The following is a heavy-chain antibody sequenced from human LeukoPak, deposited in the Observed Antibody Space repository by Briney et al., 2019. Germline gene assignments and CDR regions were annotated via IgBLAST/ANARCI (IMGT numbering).Heavy chain of an antibody. D-gene: IGHD2-8*01. J-gene: IGHJ6*03. CDR2: IYYSGST. V-gene: IGHV4-30-4*08. Sequence: PSQTLSLTCTVSGGSISSGDYYGSWIRQPPGKGVERIGYIYYSGSTYYNPSLKSRVTISVDTSKNQFSLKLRSVTAADTAVYYCARGGGKSGLILYYYYMDVWGKGTTVTVSS. CDR3: ARGGGKSGLILYYYYMDV. CDR1: GGSISSGDYY.